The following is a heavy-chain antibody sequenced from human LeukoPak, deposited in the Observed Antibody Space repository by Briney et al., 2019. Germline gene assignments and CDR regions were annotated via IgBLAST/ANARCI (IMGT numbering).Heavy chain of an antibody. CDR3: ARESRGYNSGLFDY. J-gene: IGHJ4*02. V-gene: IGHV4-34*01. CDR1: GGSFSGSY. CDR2: INYSGRT. D-gene: IGHD5-24*01. Sequence: SETLSLTCAVYGGSFSGSYWSWIRQPPGKGLEWIGEINYSGRTKHNPSLKSRVNISVDTSKNEFSLKLSSVTAADTAVYYCARESRGYNSGLFDYWGQGTPVTVSS.